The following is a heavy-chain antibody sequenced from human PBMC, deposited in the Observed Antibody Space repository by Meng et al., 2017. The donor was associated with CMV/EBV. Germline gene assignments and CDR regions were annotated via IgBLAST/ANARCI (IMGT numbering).Heavy chain of an antibody. D-gene: IGHD3-16*02. Sequence: GGSLRLSCAASGFTFSSYAMHWVRQAPGKGLEWVAVISYDGSNKYYADSVKGRFTISRDNSKNTLYLQMNSLRAEDTAVYYCARGGWGVIQNWYFDLWGRDTLVTVSS. CDR3: ARGGWGVIQNWYFDL. V-gene: IGHV3-30*04. CDR1: GFTFSSYA. CDR2: ISYDGSNK. J-gene: IGHJ2*01.